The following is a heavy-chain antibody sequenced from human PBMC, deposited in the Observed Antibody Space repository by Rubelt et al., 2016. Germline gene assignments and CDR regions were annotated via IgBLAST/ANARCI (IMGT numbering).Heavy chain of an antibody. V-gene: IGHV3-23*04. CDR3: AKVYDSSGYIDY. CDR2: ISGSGGST. CDR1: GFTFDDYA. J-gene: IGHJ4*02. Sequence: EVQLVESGGGLVQPGRSLRLSCAASGFTFDDYAMHWVRQAPGKGLAWVSAISGSGGSTYYADSVKGRLTISRDMSKNTMYVQVNSLRAEDTAGYYCAKVYDSSGYIDYGGQGTLVTVSS. D-gene: IGHD3-22*01.